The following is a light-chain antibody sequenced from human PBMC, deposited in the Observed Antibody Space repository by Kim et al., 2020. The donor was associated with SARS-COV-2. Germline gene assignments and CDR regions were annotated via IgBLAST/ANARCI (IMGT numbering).Light chain of an antibody. V-gene: IGLV3-19*01. CDR2: GKN. J-gene: IGLJ2*01. CDR3: NSRDTSNLVI. Sequence: SSELTQDPAVSVALGQTVRITCQGDSLRKYYASWYQQKPGQAPVLLISGKNNRPSGIPDRLSGSSSGNTASLTIAGAQAEDEADYYCNSRDTSNLVIFGGGTQLTVL. CDR1: SLRKYY.